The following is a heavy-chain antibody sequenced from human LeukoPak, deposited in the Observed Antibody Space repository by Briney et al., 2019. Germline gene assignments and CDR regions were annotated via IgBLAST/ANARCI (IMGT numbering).Heavy chain of an antibody. V-gene: IGHV1-69*13. Sequence: SVKVSCKASGGSFSSYAMSWVRLAPGQGLEWMGGIIPISGTANYAQKFQGRVTITADESTSTAYMDLNSLRSEDTAVYYCARDLSDYGMYYFDYWGQGTLVTVSS. J-gene: IGHJ4*02. CDR1: GGSFSSYA. CDR2: IIPISGTA. D-gene: IGHD4/OR15-4a*01. CDR3: ARDLSDYGMYYFDY.